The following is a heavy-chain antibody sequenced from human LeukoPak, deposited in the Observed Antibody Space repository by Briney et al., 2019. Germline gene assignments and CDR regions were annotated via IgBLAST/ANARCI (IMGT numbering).Heavy chain of an antibody. J-gene: IGHJ5*02. V-gene: IGHV1-2*02. Sequence: ASVKVSCKASGYTFTSYGISWVRQAPGQGLEWMGWINPHSGGTNSAQKFQGRVNMTRDTSISTAYMELSRLRSDDTAVYYCARDPTSRPREWFDPWGQGTLVTVSS. CDR1: GYTFTSYG. D-gene: IGHD1-26*01. CDR2: INPHSGGT. CDR3: ARDPTSRPREWFDP.